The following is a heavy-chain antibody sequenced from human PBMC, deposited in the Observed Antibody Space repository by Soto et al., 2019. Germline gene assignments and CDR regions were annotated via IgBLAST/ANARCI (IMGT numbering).Heavy chain of an antibody. CDR2: IYYSGNT. J-gene: IGHJ6*03. Sequence: PSETLSLTCTVSGGSISSYYWNWIRQPPGKGLEWIGYIYYSGNTNYNPSLKSRVTISVDTSKNQFSLKLSSVTAADTAVYYCARASSSWYRNTYSSSYMDVWGKGTTVTVPS. V-gene: IGHV4-59*01. CDR3: ARASSSWYRNTYSSSYMDV. D-gene: IGHD6-13*01. CDR1: GGSISSYY.